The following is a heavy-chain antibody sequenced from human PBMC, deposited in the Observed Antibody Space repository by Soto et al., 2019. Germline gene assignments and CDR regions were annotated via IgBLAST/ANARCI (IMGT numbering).Heavy chain of an antibody. CDR3: ARVARYSGSYYYFDY. Sequence: PGGSLRLSCAASGFTFSSYWMHWVRQAPGKGLVWVSRINSDGSSTSYADSVKGQFTISRDNAKNTLYLQMNSLRAEDTAVYYCARVARYSGSYYYFDYWGQGTLVTVSS. CDR2: INSDGSST. V-gene: IGHV3-74*01. CDR1: GFTFSSYW. J-gene: IGHJ4*02. D-gene: IGHD1-26*01.